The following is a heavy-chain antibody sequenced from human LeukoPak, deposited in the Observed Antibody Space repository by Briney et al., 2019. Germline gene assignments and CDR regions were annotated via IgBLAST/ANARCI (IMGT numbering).Heavy chain of an antibody. CDR1: GYTFTGYY. CDR2: INPNSGGT. CDR3: ARRQNNWFVP. J-gene: IGHJ5*02. Sequence: ASVKVSCKASGYTFTGYYMHWVRQAPGQGLEWMGWINPNSGGTNYAQKFQGWVTMTRDTSISTAYLQWSSLKASDTAMYYCARRQNNWFVPWGQGTLVTVSS. V-gene: IGHV1-2*04.